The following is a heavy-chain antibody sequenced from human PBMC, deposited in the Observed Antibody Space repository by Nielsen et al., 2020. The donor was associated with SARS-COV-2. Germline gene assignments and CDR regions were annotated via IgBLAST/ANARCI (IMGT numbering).Heavy chain of an antibody. CDR2: FDPEDGET. J-gene: IGHJ2*01. CDR3: ARGQLWFGFFDL. Sequence: ASVKVSCKVSGYTLTELSMHWVRQAPGKGLEWMGGFDPEDGETIYAQKFQGRVTMTEDTSTDTAYMELSSLRSEDTAVYYCARGQLWFGFFDLWGRGTLVTVSS. V-gene: IGHV1-24*01. D-gene: IGHD3-10*01. CDR1: GYTLTELS.